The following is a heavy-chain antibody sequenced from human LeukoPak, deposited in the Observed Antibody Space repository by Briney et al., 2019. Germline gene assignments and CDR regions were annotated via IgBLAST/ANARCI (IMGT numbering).Heavy chain of an antibody. V-gene: IGHV4-59*08. CDR3: ARGGTAKGHFDY. J-gene: IGHJ4*02. CDR2: IYYSGSA. D-gene: IGHD1-1*01. Sequence: SETLSLTCTASGGSISNYYWTRIRQPPGKGLEWIGYIYYSGSANYNPSLKSRVAISVDTSTNQFSVKLNCVSAADTAVYYCARGGTAKGHFDYWGKGSLVTVSS. CDR1: GGSISNYY.